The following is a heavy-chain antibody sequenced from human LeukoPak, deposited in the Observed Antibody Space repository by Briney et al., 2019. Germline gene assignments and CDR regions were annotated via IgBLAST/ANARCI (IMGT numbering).Heavy chain of an antibody. V-gene: IGHV1-2*02. CDR1: GYTFTGYY. CDR3: AREDTTYYHDASGYGYGAFDI. Sequence: ASVKVSCKASGYTFTGYYMHWVRQAPGQGLEWMGWINPNSGGTNYAQKYQGRVTMTTDTSISTGYMELRRLRSDDTAVYYCAREDTTYYHDASGYGYGAFDIWGQGTMVTVSS. D-gene: IGHD3-22*01. CDR2: INPNSGGT. J-gene: IGHJ3*02.